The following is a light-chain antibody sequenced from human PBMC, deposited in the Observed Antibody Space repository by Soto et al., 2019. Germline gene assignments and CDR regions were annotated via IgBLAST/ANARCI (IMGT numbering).Light chain of an antibody. V-gene: IGLV3-21*02. J-gene: IGLJ1*01. CDR2: DDS. CDR3: QVWDSTSDHYV. Sequence: SYELPQTPSVSAAPGQAARITCGGNNIGIKTVHWYQQKPGQAPVLVVYDDSDRPSGIPERFSGSNSGNTATLTISRVEAGDEADYYCQVWDSTSDHYVFGTGTKVTVL. CDR1: NIGIKT.